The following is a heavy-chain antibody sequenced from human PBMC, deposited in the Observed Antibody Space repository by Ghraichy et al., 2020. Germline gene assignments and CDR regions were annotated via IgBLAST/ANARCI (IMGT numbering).Heavy chain of an antibody. Sequence: LSLTCAASGFTFDDYAMHWVRQAPGKGLEWVSGISWNSGSIGYADSVKGRFTISRDNAKNSLYLQMNSLRAEDTALYYCAKAGGYSYGHRPFRYYYYGMDVWGQGTTVTVSS. CDR3: AKAGGYSYGHRPFRYYYYGMDV. J-gene: IGHJ6*02. D-gene: IGHD5-18*01. CDR2: ISWNSGSI. V-gene: IGHV3-9*01. CDR1: GFTFDDYA.